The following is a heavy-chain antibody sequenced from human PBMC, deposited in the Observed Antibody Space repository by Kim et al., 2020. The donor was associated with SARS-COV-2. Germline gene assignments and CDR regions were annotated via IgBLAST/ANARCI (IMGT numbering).Heavy chain of an antibody. CDR3: ARGKIAVAGSSYYFDY. V-gene: IGHV4-34*01. Sequence: SLKSRVTISLDTSKNRFSLKLSSVTAADTAVYYCARGKIAVAGSSYYFDYWGQGTLVTVSS. D-gene: IGHD6-19*01. J-gene: IGHJ4*02.